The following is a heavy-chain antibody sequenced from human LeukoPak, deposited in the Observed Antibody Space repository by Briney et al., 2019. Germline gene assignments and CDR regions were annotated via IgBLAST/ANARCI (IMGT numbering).Heavy chain of an antibody. CDR2: IWYDGSNK. J-gene: IGHJ5*02. V-gene: IGHV3-33*01. CDR1: GFTFSSYG. Sequence: GGSLRLSCAASGFTFSSYGTHWVRQAPGKGLEWVAVIWYDGSNKYYADSVKGRFTISRDNSKNTLYLQTNSLRAEDTAVYYCARDSPPADHWGQGTLVTVSS. CDR3: ARDSPPADH.